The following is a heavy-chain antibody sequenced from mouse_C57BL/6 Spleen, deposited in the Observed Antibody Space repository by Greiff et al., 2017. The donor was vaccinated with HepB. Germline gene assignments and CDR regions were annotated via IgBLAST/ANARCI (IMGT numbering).Heavy chain of an antibody. Sequence: VQLQQPGAELVMPGASVKLSCKASGYTFTSYWMHWVKQRPGQGLEWIGEIDPSDSYTNYNQKFKGKSTLTVDKSSSTAYMQLSSLTSEDSAVYYWARSPYYSNSYYFDYWGQGTTLTVSS. CDR1: GYTFTSYW. CDR3: ARSPYYSNSYYFDY. J-gene: IGHJ2*01. D-gene: IGHD2-5*01. CDR2: IDPSDSYT. V-gene: IGHV1-69*01.